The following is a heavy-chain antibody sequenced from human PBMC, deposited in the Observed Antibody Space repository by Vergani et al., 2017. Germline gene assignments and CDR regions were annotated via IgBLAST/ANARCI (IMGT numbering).Heavy chain of an antibody. Sequence: QVQLQESGPGLVQPSQTLSLTCTVSGGSISSGGYYWSWIRQHPGKGLEWIGYIYYSGSTYYNPSLKSRATISVDTSKNQFSLKLSVVTAADTAVYYCARDCLRYFDRPPDKGWYFELWGRGTLVTVSS. CDR3: ARDCLRYFDRPPDKGWYFEL. V-gene: IGHV4-31*03. D-gene: IGHD3-9*01. CDR1: GGSISSGGYY. CDR2: IYYSGST. J-gene: IGHJ2*01.